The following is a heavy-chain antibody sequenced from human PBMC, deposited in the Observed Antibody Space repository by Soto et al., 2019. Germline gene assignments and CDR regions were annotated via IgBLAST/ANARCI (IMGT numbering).Heavy chain of an antibody. CDR1: GFTCSSYD. CDR3: AKATATGGGAFDI. Sequence: GGSLRLSCAASGFTCSSYDMSWVRQAPGKGLEWVSTILVGGSTHYPDSVKGRFTISRDNSKNTVFLQMNSLTAGDTAVYYCAKATATGGGAFDICGQGTMVTISS. V-gene: IGHV3-23*01. J-gene: IGHJ3*02. D-gene: IGHD2-8*02. CDR2: ILVGGST.